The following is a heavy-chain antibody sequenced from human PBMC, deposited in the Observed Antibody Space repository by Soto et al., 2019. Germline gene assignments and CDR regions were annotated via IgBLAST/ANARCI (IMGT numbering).Heavy chain of an antibody. J-gene: IGHJ3*02. D-gene: IGHD2-2*01. CDR1: GGSFSGYY. CDR2: IHHSGRT. CDR3: ARGECSSNYCFTRWALDI. Sequence: QVQLQQWGAGLLKPSETLSLTCAVYGGSFSGYYWTWIRQTPGKGLEWIGEIHHSGRTNYNPSIKSRVSRSADTSKTQFSLNLTSVTAADTAVYYCARGECSSNYCFTRWALDIWGQGTVVTVSS. V-gene: IGHV4-34*01.